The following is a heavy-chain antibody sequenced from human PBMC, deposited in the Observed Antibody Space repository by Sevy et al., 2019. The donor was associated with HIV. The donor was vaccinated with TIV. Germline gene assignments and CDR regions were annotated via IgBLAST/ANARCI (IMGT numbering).Heavy chain of an antibody. V-gene: IGHV3-30-3*02. D-gene: IGHD3-10*01. CDR2: LSYDDSDE. CDR3: AKDDLGSIDY. CDR1: GFIFSTSP. Sequence: GGSLRLSCAASGFIFSTSPMHWVRQAPGKGLECVAILSYDDSDENYADSVKGRFTISRDNSKNTLYLQMNRLRTEDTAVYYCAKDDLGSIDYWGQGTLVTVSS. J-gene: IGHJ4*02.